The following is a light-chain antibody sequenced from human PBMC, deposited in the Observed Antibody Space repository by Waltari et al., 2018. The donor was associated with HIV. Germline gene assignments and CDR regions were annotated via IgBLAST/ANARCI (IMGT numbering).Light chain of an antibody. J-gene: IGKJ3*01. CDR2: EVS. Sequence: EIVMTQTPLSLSVSPGQPASISCKSSQSLLYSDGKTNLFWYLKKAGQPPQLLIYEVSKRYSGVPDRFSGSGSGTDFTLKISRLEPEDVGDYYCMQSKQLPPTFGPGTKLDLK. CDR3: MQSKQLPPT. CDR1: QSLLYSDGKTN. V-gene: IGKV2D-29*01.